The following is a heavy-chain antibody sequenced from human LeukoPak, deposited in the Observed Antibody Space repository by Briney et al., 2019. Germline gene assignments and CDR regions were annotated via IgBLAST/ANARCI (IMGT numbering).Heavy chain of an antibody. CDR1: GFTFSSYS. D-gene: IGHD2-15*01. Sequence: PGGSLRLSCAASGFTFSSYSMNWVRQAPGKGLEWVSSISSSSSYIYYADSVKGRFTISRDNAKNSLYLQMNSLRAEDTAVYYCGSDEDLNHHFHIWRKGNMVTVSS. CDR3: GSDEDLNHHFHI. V-gene: IGHV3-21*01. J-gene: IGHJ3*02. CDR2: ISSSSSYI.